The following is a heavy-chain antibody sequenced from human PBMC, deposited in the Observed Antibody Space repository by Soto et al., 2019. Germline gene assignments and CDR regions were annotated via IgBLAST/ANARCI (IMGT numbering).Heavy chain of an antibody. CDR3: ARVETYYYYYYYMDV. CDR1: GYTFTSYD. CDR2: MNPNSGNT. D-gene: IGHD2-21*02. V-gene: IGHV1-8*01. J-gene: IGHJ6*03. Sequence: QVQLVQSGAEVKKPGASVKVSCKASGYTFTSYDINWVRQATGQGLEWMGWMNPNSGNTGYAQKFQGRVTMTRNTSISTAYMELSRLRSEDTAVYYCARVETYYYYYYYMDVWGKGTTVTVSS.